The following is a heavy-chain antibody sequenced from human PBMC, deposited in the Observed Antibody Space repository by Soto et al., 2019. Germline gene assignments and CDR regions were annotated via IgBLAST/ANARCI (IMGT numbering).Heavy chain of an antibody. V-gene: IGHV3-66*01. CDR3: ASELVTRAFDI. CDR2: IYSGGST. D-gene: IGHD3-9*01. Sequence: GGSLRLSCAASGFTVSSNYMSWVRQAPGKGLEWVSVIYSGGSTYYADSVKGRFTISRDNSKNTLYLQMNSLRAEDTAVYYCASELVTRAFDIWGQGTMVTVSS. J-gene: IGHJ3*02. CDR1: GFTVSSNY.